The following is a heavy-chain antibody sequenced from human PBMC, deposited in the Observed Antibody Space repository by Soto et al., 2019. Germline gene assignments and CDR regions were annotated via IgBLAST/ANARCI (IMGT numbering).Heavy chain of an antibody. CDR2: ISYDGSNK. CDR3: AKGRYYYGSGRDSDAFDI. J-gene: IGHJ3*02. Sequence: PVGSLRLSCAASGFTFSSYGMHWVRQAPGKGLEWVAVISYDGSNKYYADSVKGRFTISRENSKNTLYLQMNSLRVEDTAVYYCAKGRYYYGSGRDSDAFDIWGQGTMVTVSS. V-gene: IGHV3-30*18. CDR1: GFTFSSYG. D-gene: IGHD3-10*01.